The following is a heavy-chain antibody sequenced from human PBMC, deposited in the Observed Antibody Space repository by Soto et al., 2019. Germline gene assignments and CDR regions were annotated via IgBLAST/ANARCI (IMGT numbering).Heavy chain of an antibody. D-gene: IGHD6-6*01. J-gene: IGHJ6*02. CDR1: GYSFTSYW. Sequence: EESLKISGNGSGYSFTSYWISWVRQMPGKGLEWMGRIDPSDSYTNYSPSFQGHVTISADKSISTAYLQWSSLKASDTAMYYCARKLVSIAARRYGMDVWGQGTTVTGS. CDR3: ARKLVSIAARRYGMDV. V-gene: IGHV5-10-1*01. CDR2: IDPSDSYT.